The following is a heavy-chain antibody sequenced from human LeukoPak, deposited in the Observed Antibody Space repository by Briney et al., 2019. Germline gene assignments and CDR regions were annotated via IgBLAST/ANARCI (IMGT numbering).Heavy chain of an antibody. J-gene: IGHJ5*02. D-gene: IGHD2-21*02. CDR3: ARTDGIVVVTASVAVFDP. CDR1: GYTFTGYY. V-gene: IGHV1-2*02. Sequence: ASVKDSCKASGYTFTGYYMHWVRQAPGQGLEWMGWINPNSGGTNYAQKFQGRVTMTRDTSISTAYMELSRLRSDDTAVYYCARTDGIVVVTASVAVFDPWGQGTLVTVAS. CDR2: INPNSGGT.